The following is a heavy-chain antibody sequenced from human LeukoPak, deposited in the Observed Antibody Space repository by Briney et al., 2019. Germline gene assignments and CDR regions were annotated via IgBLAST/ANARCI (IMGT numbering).Heavy chain of an antibody. CDR3: AKGIQPIDY. J-gene: IGHJ4*02. V-gene: IGHV3-23*01. CDR2: ISGSDGST. D-gene: IGHD5-18*01. CDR1: GFTFSSYA. Sequence: TGGSLRLSCAASGFTFSSYAMSWVRQAPGKGLEWVSAISGSDGSTCYADSVKGRFTISRDNSKNTLYLQMSSLRAEDTAVYYCAKGIQPIDYWGQGTLVTVSS.